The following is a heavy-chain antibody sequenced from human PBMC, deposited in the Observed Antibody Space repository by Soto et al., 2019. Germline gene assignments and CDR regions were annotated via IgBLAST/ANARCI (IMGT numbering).Heavy chain of an antibody. D-gene: IGHD3-10*01. CDR2: INPNSGGT. CDR1: GYTFTGYY. V-gene: IGHV1-2*02. CDR3: AQLRLSSSAGTFDY. Sequence: QVQLVQSGAEVKKSGASVKVSCKASGYTFTGYYMHWVRQAPGQGLEWMGWINPNSGGTNYEQKFQGRVTMTRDTSISTAYMELSRLRSDDTAVYYCAQLRLSSSAGTFDYWGQGTLVTVSS. J-gene: IGHJ4*02.